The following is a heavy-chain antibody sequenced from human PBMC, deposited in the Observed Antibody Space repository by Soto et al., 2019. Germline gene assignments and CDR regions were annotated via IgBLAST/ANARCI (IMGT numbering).Heavy chain of an antibody. CDR3: ARGLRTVTTQVPWFDP. D-gene: IGHD4-17*01. Sequence: QVQLVESGGGVVQPGRSLRLSCAASGFTFSSYAMHWVRQAPGKGLEWVAVIPYDGSNKYYADSVKGRFTISRDNSKNTLYLQMNSLRAEDTAVYYCARGLRTVTTQVPWFDPWGQGTLVTVSS. CDR2: IPYDGSNK. V-gene: IGHV3-30-3*01. CDR1: GFTFSSYA. J-gene: IGHJ5*02.